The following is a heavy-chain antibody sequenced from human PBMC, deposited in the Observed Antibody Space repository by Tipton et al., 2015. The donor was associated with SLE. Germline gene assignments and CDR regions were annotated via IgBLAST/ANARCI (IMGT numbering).Heavy chain of an antibody. CDR1: GGSISSYY. J-gene: IGHJ4*02. Sequence: LRLSCTVSGGSISSYYWSWIRQPPGKGLEWIGYISYSGSTNYNPSLKSRVTISVDTSKNQFSLKLSSVTAADTAVYYCARDRQPYFDYWGQGTLVTVSS. CDR3: ARDRQPYFDY. V-gene: IGHV4-59*01. D-gene: IGHD6-13*01. CDR2: ISYSGST.